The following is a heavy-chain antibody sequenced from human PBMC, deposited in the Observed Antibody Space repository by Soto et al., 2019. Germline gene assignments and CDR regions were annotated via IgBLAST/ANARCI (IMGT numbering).Heavy chain of an antibody. V-gene: IGHV3-23*01. CDR1: GFSFSTYA. D-gene: IGHD5-12*01. Sequence: PEGTLRLSCAASGFSFSTYAMNWVRQVPGKGLEWASAISSSGDSAYYAESARGRFTISRDNTINTLYLQMRSLRPEDTAVYYCAPSRGYLVLDAVDVWGQGTMVIVSS. CDR2: ISSSGDSA. J-gene: IGHJ3*01. CDR3: APSRGYLVLDAVDV.